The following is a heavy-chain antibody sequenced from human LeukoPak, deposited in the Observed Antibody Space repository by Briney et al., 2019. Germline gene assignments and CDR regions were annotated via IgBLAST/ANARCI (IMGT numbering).Heavy chain of an antibody. CDR2: IKQDGSEK. Sequence: PGGSLRLSCAASGFNLGSNWMSWVRQAPGKGLEWVANIKQDGSEKYYVDSVKGRFTIFRDNAKNSLYLQMNSLRAEDTAVCYCARGPREYCSSTSCSFDYWGQGTLVTVSS. J-gene: IGHJ4*02. CDR3: ARGPREYCSSTSCSFDY. CDR1: GFNLGSNW. D-gene: IGHD2-2*01. V-gene: IGHV3-7*01.